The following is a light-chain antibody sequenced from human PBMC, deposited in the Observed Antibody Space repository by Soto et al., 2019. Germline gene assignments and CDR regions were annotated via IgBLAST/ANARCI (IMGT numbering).Light chain of an antibody. Sequence: QSARTQPAAVSGSPGQSITISCTGTSSDIGGYNYVSWYQQLPGKVPKLLIYDVSNRPSGVSARLSGSKSGNAASLTISGLQAEDEADSYVSSYTRTSTLAVFGPGPKVTGL. CDR1: SSDIGGYNY. CDR3: SSYTRTSTLAV. J-gene: IGLJ1*01. CDR2: DVS. V-gene: IGLV2-14*03.